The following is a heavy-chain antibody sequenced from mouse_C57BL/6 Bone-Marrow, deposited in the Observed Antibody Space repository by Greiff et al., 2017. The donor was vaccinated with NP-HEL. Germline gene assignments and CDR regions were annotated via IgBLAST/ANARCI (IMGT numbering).Heavy chain of an antibody. CDR3: ARSTVVADAMDY. J-gene: IGHJ4*01. CDR2: IDPSDSYT. Sequence: QVQLQQSGAELVRPGTSVKLSCKASGYTFTSYWMHWVKQRPGQGLEWIGVIDPSDSYTNYNQKFKGKATLTVDTSSSTAYMQLSSLTSEDSAVYYCARSTVVADAMDYWGQGTSVTVSS. CDR1: GYTFTSYW. D-gene: IGHD1-1*01. V-gene: IGHV1-59*01.